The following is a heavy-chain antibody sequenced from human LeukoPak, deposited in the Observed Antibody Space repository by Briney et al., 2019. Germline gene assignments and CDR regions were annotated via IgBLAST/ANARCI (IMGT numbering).Heavy chain of an antibody. CDR3: ARRALSGRYYFDY. V-gene: IGHV4-59*08. J-gene: IGHJ4*02. Sequence: PSETLSRTCAVSGGSISSYYWSWIRQPPGKGLEWIGYIYYSGSTNYNPSLKSRVTISVDTSKNQFSLKLSSVTAADTAVYYCARRALSGRYYFDYWGQGTLVTVSS. CDR1: GGSISSYY. D-gene: IGHD6-19*01. CDR2: IYYSGST.